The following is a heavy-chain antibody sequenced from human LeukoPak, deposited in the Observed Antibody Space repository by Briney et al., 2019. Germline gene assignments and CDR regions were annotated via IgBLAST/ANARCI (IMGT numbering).Heavy chain of an antibody. D-gene: IGHD2-2*01. CDR3: AKWGVVPAAIAAFDI. J-gene: IGHJ3*02. V-gene: IGHV3-23*01. CDR2: ISSIGGST. Sequence: GGSLRLSCAASGFTFSNYAMSWVRQAPGQGLEWVSSISSIGGSTYNAESVKGRFTISRDNSKNTLYLQMNSLRAEDMAVYYCAKWGVVPAAIAAFDIWGQGTMVTVSS. CDR1: GFTFSNYA.